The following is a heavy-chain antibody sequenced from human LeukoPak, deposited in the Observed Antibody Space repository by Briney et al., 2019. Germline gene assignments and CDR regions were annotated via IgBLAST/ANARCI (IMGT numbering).Heavy chain of an antibody. CDR3: VKSRRVGANQRGLFDY. J-gene: IGHJ4*02. CDR1: GFTFSSYW. CDR2: IKQDGSEK. D-gene: IGHD1-26*01. V-gene: IGHV3-7*03. Sequence: PGGSLRLSCAASGFTFSSYWMSWVRQAPGKGLEWVANIKQDGSEKYYVDSVKGRFTISRDNAKNTVYLQMNSLRADDTAVYYCVKSRRVGANQRGLFDYWGQGTLVTVSP.